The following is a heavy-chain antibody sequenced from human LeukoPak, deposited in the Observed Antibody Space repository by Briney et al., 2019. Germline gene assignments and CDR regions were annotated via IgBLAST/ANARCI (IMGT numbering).Heavy chain of an antibody. Sequence: ASVKVSCKVSGYTLTELSMHWVRQAPGKGLEWMGGFDPGVGGTIYAQKFQGRVTMTEDTSTATAYMELSSLRSEDTAVYYCARLLSQYSRGSYQDYWGQGTLVTASS. CDR1: GYTLTELS. CDR3: ARLLSQYSRGSYQDY. D-gene: IGHD6-19*01. CDR2: FDPGVGGT. J-gene: IGHJ4*02. V-gene: IGHV1-24*01.